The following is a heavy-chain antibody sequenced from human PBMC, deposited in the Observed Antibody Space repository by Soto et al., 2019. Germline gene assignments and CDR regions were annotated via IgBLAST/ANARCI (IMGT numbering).Heavy chain of an antibody. CDR3: ATAPCNNAY. J-gene: IGHJ4*02. D-gene: IGHD1-1*01. V-gene: IGHV3-48*03. CDR2: ISGSGGAT. Sequence: EVQLVESGGGLVQPGGSLRLSCAASGFTFNIYVMNWVRQAPGKGLEWVSYISGSGGATYYADSVKGRFTVSRDNAKNTLFLQMNNLRDEYTGVYYCATAPCNNAYCGQGTLVTVSS. CDR1: GFTFNIYV.